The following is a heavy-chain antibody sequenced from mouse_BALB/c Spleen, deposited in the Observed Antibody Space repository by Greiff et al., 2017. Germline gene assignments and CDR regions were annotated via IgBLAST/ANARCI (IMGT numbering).Heavy chain of an antibody. CDR3: ARDTGDGRYYFDY. Sequence: QVQLKESGPGLVAPSQSLSITCTVSGFSLTSYGVHWVRQPPGKGLEWLGVIWAGGSTNYNSALMSRLSISKDNSKSQVFLKMNSLQTDDTAMYYCARDTGDGRYYFDYWGQGTTLTVSS. D-gene: IGHD1-1*02. CDR2: IWAGGST. J-gene: IGHJ2*01. V-gene: IGHV2-9*02. CDR1: GFSLTSYG.